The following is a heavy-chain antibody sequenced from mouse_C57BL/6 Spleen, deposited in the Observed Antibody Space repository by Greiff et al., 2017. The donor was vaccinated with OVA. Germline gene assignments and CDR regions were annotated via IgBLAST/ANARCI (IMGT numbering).Heavy chain of an antibody. CDR1: GYTFTSYW. V-gene: IGHV1-69*01. Sequence: QVQLQQPGAELVMPGASVKLSCKASGYTFTSYWMHWVKQRPGQGLEWIGEIDPSDSYTNYNQKFKGKSTLTVDKSSSTAYMQLSSLTSEDSAVYYCAESDYYGNYGFAYWGQGTLVTVSA. J-gene: IGHJ3*01. D-gene: IGHD2-1*01. CDR2: IDPSDSYT. CDR3: AESDYYGNYGFAY.